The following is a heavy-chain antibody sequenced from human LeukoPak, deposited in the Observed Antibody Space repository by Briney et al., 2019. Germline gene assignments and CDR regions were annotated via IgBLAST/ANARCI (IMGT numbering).Heavy chain of an antibody. CDR1: GFTFSSYG. CDR2: IHSDGSNK. D-gene: IGHD3-22*01. Sequence: GGSLRLSCAASGFTFSSYGMHWVRQAPGKGLEWVAFIHSDGSNKYYADSVKGRFTISRENSKNTLYLQMNSLRAEDTAVYYCARETHYDSSGYHNDYWGQGTLVTVSS. CDR3: ARETHYDSSGYHNDY. J-gene: IGHJ4*02. V-gene: IGHV3-30*02.